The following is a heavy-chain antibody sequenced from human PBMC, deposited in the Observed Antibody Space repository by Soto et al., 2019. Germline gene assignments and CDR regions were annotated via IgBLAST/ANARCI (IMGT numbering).Heavy chain of an antibody. CDR2: IYHSGST. CDR3: ARVPGP. J-gene: IGHJ5*02. V-gene: IGHV4-30-2*01. CDR1: GLYFGTGGSY. Sequence: PSETQSLTSTVSGLYFGTGGSYWSWIRQPPGKGLEWIGYIYHSGSTYYNPPLKSRVTISVDRSKNQFSLKLSSVTAADTAVYYCARVPGPWGQGTLVTVSS.